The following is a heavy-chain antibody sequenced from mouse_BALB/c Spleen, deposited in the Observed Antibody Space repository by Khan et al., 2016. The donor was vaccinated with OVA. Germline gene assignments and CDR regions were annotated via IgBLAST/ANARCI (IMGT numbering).Heavy chain of an antibody. CDR2: YSPGSGDT. CDR1: GYSFTDYY. Sequence: QVQLQQSGAELARPGASVKLSCKASGYSFTDYYFNWVKLRTGQGLEWIVEYSPGSGDTYYNARLKGKVTMTADKSSSPAYMKLSSVTSEASAVYFCARRNYCGYTFAYWGQGTLVTVSA. V-gene: IGHV1-77*01. D-gene: IGHD1-2*01. CDR3: ARRNYCGYTFAY. J-gene: IGHJ3*01.